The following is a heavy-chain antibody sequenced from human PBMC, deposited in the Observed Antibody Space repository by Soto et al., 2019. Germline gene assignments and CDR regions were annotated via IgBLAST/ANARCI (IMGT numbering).Heavy chain of an antibody. CDR2: ISSSGSTI. Sequence: GGSLRLSCAASGFTFSSYEMNWVRQAPGKGLEWVSYISSSGSTIYYADSVKGRFTISRDNAKNSLYLQMNSLRAEDTAVYYCARVAAAGYYGMDVWGQGTTVTVSS. D-gene: IGHD6-13*01. CDR1: GFTFSSYE. V-gene: IGHV3-48*03. J-gene: IGHJ6*02. CDR3: ARVAAAGYYGMDV.